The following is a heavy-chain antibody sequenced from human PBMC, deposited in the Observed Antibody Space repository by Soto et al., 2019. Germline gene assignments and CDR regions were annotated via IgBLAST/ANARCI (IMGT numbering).Heavy chain of an antibody. J-gene: IGHJ5*02. CDR2: IYYSGST. CDR3: ARGGYDSSGYYYLGNQGFDP. D-gene: IGHD3-22*01. Sequence: SETLSLTCTVSGGSISSGDYYWSWIRQPPGKGLEWIGYIYYSGSTYYNPSLKSRVTISVDTSKNQFSLKLSSVTAADTAVYYCARGGYDSSGYYYLGNQGFDPWGQGTLVTVSS. CDR1: GGSISSGDYY. V-gene: IGHV4-30-4*01.